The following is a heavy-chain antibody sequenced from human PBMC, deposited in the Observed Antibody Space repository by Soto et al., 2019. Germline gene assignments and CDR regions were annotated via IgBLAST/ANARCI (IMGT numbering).Heavy chain of an antibody. V-gene: IGHV3-21*01. Sequence: GSLRLSCAASGFTFSTYSINWVRQAPGKGLEWVSSISSSSYHIFYADSVKGRFTISRDNAKNSLYLQMNSLRAEDTAVYYCAREKGYDILTGYWYFDYWGQGTLVTVSS. CDR1: GFTFSTYS. CDR3: AREKGYDILTGYWYFDY. J-gene: IGHJ4*02. CDR2: ISSSSYHI. D-gene: IGHD3-9*01.